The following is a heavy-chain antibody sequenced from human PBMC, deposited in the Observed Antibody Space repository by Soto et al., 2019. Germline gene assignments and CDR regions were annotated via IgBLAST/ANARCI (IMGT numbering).Heavy chain of an antibody. V-gene: IGHV1-69*01. CDR3: AIDFGLHNCFDS. CDR1: GGTFSNFA. Sequence: QVQLVQSGAEVKKPGSSVKVSCTASGGTFSNFAISWVRQAPGQGLEWMGGIIPMFGAADYAQEFQGRVTITADESTSTAYMELSSLRSEDTAMYYCAIDFGLHNCFDSWGQGTQVTVSS. D-gene: IGHD3-3*01. J-gene: IGHJ5*01. CDR2: IIPMFGAA.